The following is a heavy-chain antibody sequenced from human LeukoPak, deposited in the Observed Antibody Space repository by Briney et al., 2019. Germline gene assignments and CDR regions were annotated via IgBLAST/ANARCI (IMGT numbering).Heavy chain of an antibody. CDR3: AKDGTWIQLWLIPVGAFDI. Sequence: PGGSLRLSCAASGFTFSSYAMSWVRQAPGKGLEWVSAISGSGGSTYYADSVKGRFTISRDNSKNTLYLQMNSLRAEDTAVYYCAKDGTWIQLWLIPVGAFDIWGQGKLVTVSS. CDR1: GFTFSSYA. D-gene: IGHD5-18*01. CDR2: ISGSGGST. V-gene: IGHV3-23*01. J-gene: IGHJ3*02.